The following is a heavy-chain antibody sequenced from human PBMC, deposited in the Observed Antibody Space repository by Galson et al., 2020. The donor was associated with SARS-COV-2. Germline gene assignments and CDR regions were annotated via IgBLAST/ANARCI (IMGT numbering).Heavy chain of an antibody. CDR3: ARYGVVDYYDSSGYDTNAFDI. CDR1: GGSISSYY. CDR2: NYYRGST. J-gene: IGHJ3*02. Sequence: SETLSLTCTVSGGSISSYYWSWIRQPPGKGLEWIGYNYYRGSTNYNPSLKSRVTISVDTSKNQLSLKLSSVTAADTAVYYCARYGVVDYYDSSGYDTNAFDIWGQGTMVTVSS. D-gene: IGHD3-22*01. V-gene: IGHV4-59*01.